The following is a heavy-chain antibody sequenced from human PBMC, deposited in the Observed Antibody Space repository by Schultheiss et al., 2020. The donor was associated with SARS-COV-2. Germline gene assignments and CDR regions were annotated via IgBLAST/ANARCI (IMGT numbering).Heavy chain of an antibody. J-gene: IGHJ3*02. D-gene: IGHD2-2*02. CDR3: HSIVVVPAAISSAFDI. Sequence: GGSLRLSCAASGFTFSSYAMSWVRQAPGKGLEWVSAISGSGGSTYYADSVKGRFTISRDNSKNTLYLQMNSLRAEDTAVYYCHSIVVVPAAISSAFDIWGQGTMVTVSS. CDR1: GFTFSSYA. CDR2: ISGSGGST. V-gene: IGHV3-23*01.